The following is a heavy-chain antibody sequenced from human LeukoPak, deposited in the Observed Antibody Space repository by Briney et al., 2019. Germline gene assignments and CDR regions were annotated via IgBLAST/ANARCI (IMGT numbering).Heavy chain of an antibody. J-gene: IGHJ4*02. Sequence: ASVKVSCRASGGTFSSYAISWVRQAPGQGLEWMGRIIPILGIANYAQKFQGRVTITADKSTSTAYMELSSLRSEDTAVYYCARFLCSSTSCHYYFDYWGQGTLVTVSS. CDR3: ARFLCSSTSCHYYFDY. CDR2: IIPILGIA. V-gene: IGHV1-69*04. CDR1: GGTFSSYA. D-gene: IGHD2-2*01.